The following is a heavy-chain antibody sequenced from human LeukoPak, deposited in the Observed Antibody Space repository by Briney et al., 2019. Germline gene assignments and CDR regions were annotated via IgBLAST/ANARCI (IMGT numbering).Heavy chain of an antibody. J-gene: IGHJ6*02. Sequence: GGSLRLSCAASGFTFSSYSMNWVRQAPGKGLEWVSSISSSSSYIYYADSVKGRFTISRDNAKNSLYLQMNSLRAEDTAVYYCARDLLWGRYYGMDVWGQGTTVTVSS. V-gene: IGHV3-21*01. CDR1: GFTFSSYS. CDR2: ISSSSSYI. CDR3: ARDLLWGRYYGMDV. D-gene: IGHD3-16*01.